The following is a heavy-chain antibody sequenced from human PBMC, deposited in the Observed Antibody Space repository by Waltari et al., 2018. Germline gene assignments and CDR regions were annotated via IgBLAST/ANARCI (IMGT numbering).Heavy chain of an antibody. Sequence: QVQLQESGPGLVKPSETLSLTCTVSGGSISSHYWSWIRQPPGKGLEWIGYIYYSGSTNYNPSLKIRVTISVDTSKNQFSLKLSSVTAADTAGYYCASSEVAGLDYWGQGTLVTVSS. CDR2: IYYSGST. CDR1: GGSISSHY. V-gene: IGHV4-59*11. J-gene: IGHJ4*02. D-gene: IGHD6-19*01. CDR3: ASSEVAGLDY.